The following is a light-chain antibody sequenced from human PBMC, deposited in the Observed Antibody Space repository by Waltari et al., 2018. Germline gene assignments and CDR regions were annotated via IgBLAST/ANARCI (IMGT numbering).Light chain of an antibody. V-gene: IGKV1-5*03. CDR1: ESLNGW. CDR2: KAS. J-gene: IGKJ2*01. CDR3: QQYRSYPFT. Sequence: DIQMTQSPSTLSASVGDRVTITCRASESLNGWLAWNQQKPGKAPKLLIYKASNLESGVPSRFSGSGSGTEFTLTIGSLQPDDFATYYCQQYRSYPFTFGQGTKLEIK.